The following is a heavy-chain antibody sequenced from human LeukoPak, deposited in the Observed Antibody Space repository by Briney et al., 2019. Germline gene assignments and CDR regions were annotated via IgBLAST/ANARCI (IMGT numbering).Heavy chain of an antibody. CDR3: STHRRGITMVRGDIPRFAY. V-gene: IGHV3-23*01. CDR2: ISGSGGST. D-gene: IGHD3-10*01. J-gene: IGHJ4*02. Sequence: GGSLRLSCAASGFTFSSYAMSWVRQAPGKGLEWVSAISGSGGSTYYADSVKGRFTISRDNSKNTLYLQMNSLRAEDTAVYYCSTHRRGITMVRGDIPRFAYWGQGTLVTVSS. CDR1: GFTFSSYA.